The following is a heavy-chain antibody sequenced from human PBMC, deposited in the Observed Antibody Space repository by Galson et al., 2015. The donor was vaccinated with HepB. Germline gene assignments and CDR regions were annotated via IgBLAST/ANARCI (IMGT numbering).Heavy chain of an antibody. CDR3: ARDRGGVYDY. Sequence: SLRLSCAASGFTFSDYYMSWIRQAPGKGLEWVSYISGSGNNIFYADSVKGRFTISRDNAKNLLYLQMNSLRAEDTAVYYCARDRGGVYDYWGQGTLVTVSS. J-gene: IGHJ4*02. V-gene: IGHV3-11*01. D-gene: IGHD3-10*01. CDR1: GFTFSDYY. CDR2: ISGSGNNI.